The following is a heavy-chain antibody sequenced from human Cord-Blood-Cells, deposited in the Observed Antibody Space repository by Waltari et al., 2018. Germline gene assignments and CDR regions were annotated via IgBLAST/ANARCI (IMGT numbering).Heavy chain of an antibody. V-gene: IGHV1-58*01. D-gene: IGHD6-13*01. CDR2: IVVGSGNT. Sequence: QMQLVQSGPEVKKPGTSVKVSCKASGFTFTSSAVQWVRQARGQRLEWIGWIVVGSGNTNYAQKFQERVTITRDMSTSTAYMELSSLRSEDTAVYYCAADLYSSSLGWFDPWGQEPWSPSPQ. CDR3: AADLYSSSLGWFDP. CDR1: GFTFTSSA. J-gene: IGHJ5*02.